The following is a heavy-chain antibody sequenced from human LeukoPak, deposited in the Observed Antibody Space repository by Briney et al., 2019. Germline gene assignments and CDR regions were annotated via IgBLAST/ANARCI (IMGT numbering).Heavy chain of an antibody. J-gene: IGHJ4*02. D-gene: IGHD6-19*01. CDR1: GFTFSDYY. CDR2: ISSSGSTI. CDR3: ASGGSSGWYLRSLDY. Sequence: GGSLRLSCAASGFTFSDYYMSWIRQAPGRGLGWVSYISSSGSTIYYADSVKGRFTISRDNAKNSLYLQMNSLRAEDTAVYYCASGGSSGWYLRSLDYWGQGTLVTVSS. V-gene: IGHV3-11*04.